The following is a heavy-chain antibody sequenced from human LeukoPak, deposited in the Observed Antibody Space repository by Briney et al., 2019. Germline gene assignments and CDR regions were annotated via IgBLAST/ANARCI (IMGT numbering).Heavy chain of an antibody. Sequence: PSETLSLTCTVSGGSISSGSYYWSWIRQPAGRGLEWIGRIYTSGSTNYNPSLKSRVTISVDTSKNQFSLKPSSVTAADTAVYYCARELISRYSSSWYYFDYWGQGTLVTVSS. CDR1: GGSISSGSYY. J-gene: IGHJ4*02. D-gene: IGHD6-13*01. CDR3: ARELISRYSSSWYYFDY. V-gene: IGHV4-61*02. CDR2: IYTSGST.